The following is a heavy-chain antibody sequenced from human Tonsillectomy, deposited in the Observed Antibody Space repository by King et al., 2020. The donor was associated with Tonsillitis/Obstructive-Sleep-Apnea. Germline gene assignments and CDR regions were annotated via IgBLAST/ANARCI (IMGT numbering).Heavy chain of an antibody. Sequence: VQLVESGGGLVQPGRSLRLSCTASGFTFGDYCMSWVRQAPGKGLEWVGFIRSKTYGGTTEYAASVKGRFTISRDDSKSIAYLQMNSLKTEDTAMYYCARVIVVPAAPDYWGQGTLVTVSS. CDR3: ARVIVVPAAPDY. J-gene: IGHJ4*02. CDR1: GFTFGDYC. CDR2: IRSKTYGGTT. D-gene: IGHD2-2*01. V-gene: IGHV3-49*04.